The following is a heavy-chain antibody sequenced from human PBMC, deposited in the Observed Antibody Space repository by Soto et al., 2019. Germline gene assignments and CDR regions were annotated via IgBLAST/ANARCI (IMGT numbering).Heavy chain of an antibody. CDR1: GFTFSSYA. CDR3: AKARDYDIDRLSR. CDR2: ISGSGGST. Sequence: EVQLLESGGGLVQPGGSLRLSCAASGFTFSSYAMSWGRQARGKGLEWVSAISGSGGSTYYAVSVKGRFIIFGDNSKNTLYLQMNSLRAEDTAVYYCAKARDYDIDRLSRCGQGTLVTVSS. V-gene: IGHV3-23*01. D-gene: IGHD3-9*01. J-gene: IGHJ4*02.